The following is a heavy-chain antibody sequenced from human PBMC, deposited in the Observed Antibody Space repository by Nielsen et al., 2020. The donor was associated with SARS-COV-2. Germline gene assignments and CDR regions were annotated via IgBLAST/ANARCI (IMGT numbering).Heavy chain of an antibody. CDR1: GFTFSSYG. Sequence: GESLKISCAASGFTFSSYGMHWVRQAPGKGLEWVAVIWYDGSNKYYADSVKGRFTISRDNSKNTLYLQMNSLRAEDTAVYYCAREHSLNGWELLSSGYFDYWGQGTLVTVSS. J-gene: IGHJ4*02. CDR2: IWYDGSNK. V-gene: IGHV3-33*01. CDR3: AREHSLNGWELLSSGYFDY. D-gene: IGHD1-26*01.